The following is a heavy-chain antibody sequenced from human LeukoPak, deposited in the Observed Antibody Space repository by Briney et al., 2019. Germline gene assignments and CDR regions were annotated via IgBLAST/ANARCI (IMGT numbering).Heavy chain of an antibody. CDR3: ARGQGYESYYYMDV. J-gene: IGHJ6*03. D-gene: IGHD2-2*01. V-gene: IGHV3-30*04. Sequence: GGSLRLSCAASGFTFSTYAIHWVRQAPGKGLEWVAVISFDGVNTFYADSVKGRFTISRDNSNNTVYLQMNNLRPEDTAVFYCARGQGYESYYYMDVRGKGTTVSVSS. CDR1: GFTFSTYA. CDR2: ISFDGVNT.